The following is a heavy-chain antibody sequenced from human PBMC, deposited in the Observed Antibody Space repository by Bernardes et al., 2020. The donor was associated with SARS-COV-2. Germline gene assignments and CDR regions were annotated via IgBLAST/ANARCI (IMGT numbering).Heavy chain of an antibody. CDR3: ARGEAVTILGVPIRGWWYFDL. CDR1: GFIVSNKY. V-gene: IGHV3-66*02. J-gene: IGHJ2*01. Sequence: GGSLRLSCAASGFIVSNKYMTWVRQAPGKGLEWVSVIYSDGTTFYTDSVKGRFTISRDNSKNTLYLQMNSLRVEDAAVYYCARGEAVTILGVPIRGWWYFDLWGRGTQVSVSS. CDR2: IYSDGTT. D-gene: IGHD3-3*01.